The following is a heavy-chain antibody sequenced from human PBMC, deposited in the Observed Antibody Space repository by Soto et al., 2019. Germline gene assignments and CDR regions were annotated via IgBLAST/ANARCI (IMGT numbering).Heavy chain of an antibody. J-gene: IGHJ4*02. D-gene: IGHD4-17*01. CDR2: IYYSGST. Sequence: PSETLSLTCTVSGGSVSSGSYYWSWIRQPPGKGLEWIGYIYYSGSTNYNPSLKSRVAISVDTSKNQFSLKLSSVTAADTAVYYCARATYGDYVFDYWGQGTLVTVSS. CDR1: GGSVSSGSYY. V-gene: IGHV4-61*01. CDR3: ARATYGDYVFDY.